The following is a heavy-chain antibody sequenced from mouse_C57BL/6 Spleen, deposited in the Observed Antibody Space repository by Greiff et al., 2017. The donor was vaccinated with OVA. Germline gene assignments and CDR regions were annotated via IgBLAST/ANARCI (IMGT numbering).Heavy chain of an antibody. V-gene: IGHV1-55*01. Sequence: QVQLQQPGAELVKPGASVKLSCKASGYTFTSYWITWVQQGPGQGLEWIGDIYPGSGSTNYNEKFKSKATLTVDTSSSTAYMQLSSLTSEDSAVDYWARSDGNYEWFAYWGQGTLVTVSA. J-gene: IGHJ3*01. CDR2: IYPGSGST. D-gene: IGHD2-1*01. CDR1: GYTFTSYW. CDR3: ARSDGNYEWFAY.